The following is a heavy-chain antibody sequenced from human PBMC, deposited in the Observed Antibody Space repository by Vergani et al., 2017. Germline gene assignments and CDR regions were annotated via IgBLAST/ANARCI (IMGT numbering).Heavy chain of an antibody. CDR3: ARPVMGYSSSWFPTWFDP. CDR2: IYYSGST. Sequence: QVQLQETGPGLVKPSQTLSLTCTVSGGSISSGDYYWSWIRQPPGKGLEWIGYIYYSGSTHYNPSLKSRVTISGDTYKNQFSLKLSSVTAADTAVYYCARPVMGYSSSWFPTWFDPWGQGTLVTVSS. V-gene: IGHV4-30-4*01. J-gene: IGHJ5*02. CDR1: GGSISSGDYY. D-gene: IGHD6-13*01.